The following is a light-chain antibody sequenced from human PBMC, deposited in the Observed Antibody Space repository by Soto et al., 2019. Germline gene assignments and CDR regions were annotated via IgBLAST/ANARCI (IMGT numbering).Light chain of an antibody. CDR3: ATWDSSLRAVV. V-gene: IGLV1-47*02. CDR1: NSNIGTNF. J-gene: IGLJ2*01. CDR2: SNN. Sequence: QSVLTQPPSFSGTPGQRITLSCSGSNSNIGTNFVYWYQQLPGTAPKLLIYSNNQRPSGVPDRFSGSKSGTSATLGITGLQTGDEADYYCATWDSSLRAVVFGGGTKLTVL.